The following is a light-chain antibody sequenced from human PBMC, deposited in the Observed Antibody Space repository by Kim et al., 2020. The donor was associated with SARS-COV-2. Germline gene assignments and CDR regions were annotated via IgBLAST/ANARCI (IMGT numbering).Light chain of an antibody. CDR1: QSVRTF. CDR2: GAS. V-gene: IGKV3-15*01. CDR3: QQYYDWPLA. J-gene: IGKJ4*01. Sequence: SVSPGERVTLSCRASQSVRTFLAWYQQKPGQAPRLLISGASTRATGISTRFSGGGSGTEFTLSISSLQSEDFAVYYCQQYYDWPLAFGGGTKLEIK.